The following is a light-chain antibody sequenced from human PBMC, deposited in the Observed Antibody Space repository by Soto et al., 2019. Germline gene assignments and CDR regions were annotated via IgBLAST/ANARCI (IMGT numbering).Light chain of an antibody. Sequence: SALTQPASVSGSPGQSITISCTGTSSDVGGYNYVSWYQQHPGKAPKLMIYDVSNRPSGVSNRFSGSKSGNTASLTISGLQAEDEADYYCSSYTTADTHVVFGGGTKLTVL. J-gene: IGLJ2*01. V-gene: IGLV2-14*03. CDR3: SSYTTADTHVV. CDR1: SSDVGGYNY. CDR2: DVS.